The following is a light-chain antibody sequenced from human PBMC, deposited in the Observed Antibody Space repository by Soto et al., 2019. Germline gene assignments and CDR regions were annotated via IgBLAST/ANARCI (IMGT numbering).Light chain of an antibody. J-gene: IGLJ2*01. V-gene: IGLV2-14*03. CDR2: DVS. CDR1: SSDVGGYNY. CDR3: SSYTISSTLV. Sequence: QSVLTQPASVSGSPGQSITISCTGTSSDVGGYNYVSWYQHHPGKAPKVMIYDVSNRPSRVSNRFSGSKSGNTASLTISGLQAEDEADYYCSSYTISSTLVFGGGTKVTVL.